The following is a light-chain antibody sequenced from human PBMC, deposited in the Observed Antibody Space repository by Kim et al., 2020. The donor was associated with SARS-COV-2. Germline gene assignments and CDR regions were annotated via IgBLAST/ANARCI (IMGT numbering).Light chain of an antibody. CDR2: GTS. J-gene: IGKJ1*01. CDR1: QSVSSSY. V-gene: IGKV3-20*01. CDR3: QQYGSSPPWT. Sequence: PGESATLSCRASQSVSSSYLAWYQQKPGQAPRLLIYGTSSRATGIADRFSGSGSGTDFTLTISRLEPDDFAVYYCQQYGSSPPWTFGQGTKVDIK.